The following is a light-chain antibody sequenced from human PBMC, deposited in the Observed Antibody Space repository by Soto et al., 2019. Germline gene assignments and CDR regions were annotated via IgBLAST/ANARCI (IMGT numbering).Light chain of an antibody. J-gene: IGKJ4*01. V-gene: IGKV1-9*01. CDR2: PAS. CDR3: QQLNAYPLT. Sequence: DIQMTQSPSTLSSSVGDRVTITCRASQGLSSSLAWYQQGPGKAPQLLIYPASTLQSGVPARFSGSGSGTEFTLTISSLQSEDFATYYCQQLNAYPLTFGGGTKVDIK. CDR1: QGLSSS.